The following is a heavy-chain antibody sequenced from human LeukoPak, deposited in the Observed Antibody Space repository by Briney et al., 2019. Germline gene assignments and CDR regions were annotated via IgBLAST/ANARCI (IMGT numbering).Heavy chain of an antibody. CDR2: IRSKAYGGTT. CDR1: GFTFGDYA. CDR3: TSLYCSSTSCYYEPFAYYYMDV. V-gene: IGHV3-49*04. J-gene: IGHJ6*03. Sequence: GGSPRLSCTASGFTFGDYAMSWVRQAPGKGLEWVGFIRSKAYGGTTEYAASVKGRFTISRDDSKSIAYLQMNSLKTEDTAVCYCTSLYCSSTSCYYEPFAYYYMDVWGKGTTVTVSS. D-gene: IGHD2-2*01.